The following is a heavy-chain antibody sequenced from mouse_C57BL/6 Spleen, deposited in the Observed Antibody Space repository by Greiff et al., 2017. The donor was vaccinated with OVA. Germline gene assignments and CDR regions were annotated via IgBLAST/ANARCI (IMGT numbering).Heavy chain of an antibody. CDR2: IDPETGGT. V-gene: IGHV1-15*01. J-gene: IGHJ1*03. CDR3: TRRSYYGSSLWYFDV. Sequence: LQESGAELVRPGASVTLSCKASGYTFTDYEMHWVKQTPVHGLEWIGAIDPETGGTAYNQKFKGKAILTADKSSSTAYMELRSLTSEDSAVYYCTRRSYYGSSLWYFDVWGTGTTVTVSS. D-gene: IGHD1-1*01. CDR1: GYTFTDYE.